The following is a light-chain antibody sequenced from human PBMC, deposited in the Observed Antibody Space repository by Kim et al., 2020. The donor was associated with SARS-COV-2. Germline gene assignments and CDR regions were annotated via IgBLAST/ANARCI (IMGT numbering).Light chain of an antibody. CDR2: DVN. Sequence: GQSVTLSRNGTRSDIGALNYVSWYQQHPGKPPKLVISDVNNRPSGVSDRFSGSKSDNTASLSIFGLQTEDEADYYCSSYTTDSTLVFGGGTKVTVL. CDR3: SSYTTDSTLV. V-gene: IGLV2-14*03. CDR1: RSDIGALNY. J-gene: IGLJ1*01.